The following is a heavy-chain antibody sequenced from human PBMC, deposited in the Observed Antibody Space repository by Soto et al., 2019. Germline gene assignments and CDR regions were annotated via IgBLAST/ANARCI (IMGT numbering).Heavy chain of an antibody. CDR1: GGSINSGGYY. CDR3: ARGMGYYDSSGYYYGRGFDY. CDR2: IYYSGST. D-gene: IGHD3-22*01. J-gene: IGHJ4*02. V-gene: IGHV4-31*03. Sequence: QVQLQESGPGLVKPSQTLSLTCTVSGGSINSGGYYWSWIRQHPGKGLEWIGYIYYSGSTYYNPSLKSRVTISLDTSKNQFSLRLSSVTAGDTAVYYCARGMGYYDSSGYYYGRGFDYWGQGTLVTVSS.